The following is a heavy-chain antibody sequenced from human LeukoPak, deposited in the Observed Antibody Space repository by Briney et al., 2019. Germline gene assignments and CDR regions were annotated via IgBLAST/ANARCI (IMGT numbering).Heavy chain of an antibody. J-gene: IGHJ3*02. V-gene: IGHV1-2*02. CDR1: GYTFTGYY. CDR3: ARDIDRPHLLLWFGELWKKADAFDI. Sequence: GASVKVSFKASGYTFTGYYMHWVRQAPGQGLEWMGWINPNSGGTNYAQKFQGRVTMTRDTSISTAYMELSRLRSDDTAVYYCARDIDRPHLLLWFGELWKKADAFDIWGQGTMVTVSS. D-gene: IGHD3-10*01. CDR2: INPNSGGT.